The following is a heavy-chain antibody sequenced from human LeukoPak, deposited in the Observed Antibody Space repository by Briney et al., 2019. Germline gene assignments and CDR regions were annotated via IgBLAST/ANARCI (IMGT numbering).Heavy chain of an antibody. V-gene: IGHV3-23*01. CDR3: AKVGYYDFWSGYRFDY. CDR2: TSGSGGST. Sequence: PGGSLRLSCAASGFTFSSYGMSWVRQAPGKGLEWVSATSGSGGSTYYADSVKGRFTISRDNSKNTLYLQMNGLRAEDTAVYYCAKVGYYDFWSGYRFDYWGQGTLVTVSS. J-gene: IGHJ4*02. D-gene: IGHD3-3*01. CDR1: GFTFSSYG.